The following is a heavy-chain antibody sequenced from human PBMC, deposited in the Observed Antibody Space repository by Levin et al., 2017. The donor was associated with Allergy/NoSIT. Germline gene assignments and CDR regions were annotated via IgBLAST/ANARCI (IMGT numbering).Heavy chain of an antibody. D-gene: IGHD2-21*02. CDR1: GFTFSNYA. CDR3: AKRSCGGDCKDAFDM. V-gene: IGHV3-23*01. J-gene: IGHJ3*02. Sequence: GGSLRLSCAASGFTFSNYAITWVRQAPGKGLEWVSVISSSGGSTYYADSVRGRFTISRDNSKNTLYLQMNSLRAGDTALYYCAKRSCGGDCKDAFDMWGQGTMVTVSS. CDR2: ISSSGGST.